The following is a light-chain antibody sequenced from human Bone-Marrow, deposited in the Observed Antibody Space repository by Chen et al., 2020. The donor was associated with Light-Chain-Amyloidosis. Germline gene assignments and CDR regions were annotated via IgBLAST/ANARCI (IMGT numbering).Light chain of an antibody. V-gene: IGKV3-20*01. CDR3: QQYGS. Sequence: EIVLTQSPGTLSLSPGERATLSCRASQSVSSSYLAWYQQKPGQPPRLLIYGASSRATGIPDSYSGSGSGTDFTLTISRLGPEDFAVYYCQQYGSFGGGTKVEIK. CDR2: GAS. J-gene: IGKJ4*01. CDR1: QSVSSSY.